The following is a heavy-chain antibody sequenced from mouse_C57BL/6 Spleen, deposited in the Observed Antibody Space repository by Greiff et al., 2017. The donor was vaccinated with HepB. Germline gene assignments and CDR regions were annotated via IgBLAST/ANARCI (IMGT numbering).Heavy chain of an antibody. D-gene: IGHD2-4*01. Sequence: DVKLQESGPGLVKPSQSLSLTCSVTGYSITSGYYWNWIRQFPGNKLEWMGYISYDGSNNYNPSLKNRISITRDTSKNQFFLKLNSVTTEDTATYYCARDDDYDIDFGYWGQGTTLTVAS. J-gene: IGHJ2*01. V-gene: IGHV3-6*01. CDR1: GYSITSGYY. CDR3: ARDDDYDIDFGY. CDR2: ISYDGSN.